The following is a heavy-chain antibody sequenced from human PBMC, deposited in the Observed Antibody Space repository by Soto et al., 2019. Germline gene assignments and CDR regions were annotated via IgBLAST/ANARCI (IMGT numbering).Heavy chain of an antibody. V-gene: IGHV1-18*01. CDR3: ARGRYGDY. D-gene: IGHD1-1*01. CDR2: ISAHNGNT. CDR1: GYTFTSYG. Sequence: QVHLVQSGAEVKKPGASVKVSCKASGYTFTSYGITWVRQAPGQGLEWMGWISAHNGNTDYAQKLQGRVIGTRDTSTRTAYLGLRGLRSDVTAVYYCARGRYGDYWGQGALVPVS. J-gene: IGHJ4*02.